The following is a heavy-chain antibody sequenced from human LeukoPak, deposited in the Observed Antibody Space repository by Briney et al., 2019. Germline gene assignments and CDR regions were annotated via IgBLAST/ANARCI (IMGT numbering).Heavy chain of an antibody. J-gene: IGHJ5*02. CDR1: GGSISSYY. D-gene: IGHD2-15*01. CDR2: IYYSGST. CDR3: ARRSLRGWWFDP. Sequence: PSETLSLTCTVSGGSISSYYRSWIRQPPGKGLEWIGYIYYSGSTNYNPSLKSRVTISVDTSKNQFSLKLSSVTAADTAVYYCARRSLRGWWFDPWGQGTLVTVSS. V-gene: IGHV4-59*01.